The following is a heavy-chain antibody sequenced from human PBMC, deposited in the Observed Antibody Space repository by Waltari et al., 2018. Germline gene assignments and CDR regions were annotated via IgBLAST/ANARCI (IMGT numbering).Heavy chain of an antibody. CDR2: ISGSGGST. Sequence: EVQLLESGGGLVQPGGSLRLSCAASGSTFSSYAMSWVRQAPGKGLEWVSAISGSGGSTYYADSVKGRFTSSRDNSKNTLYLQMNSLRAEDTAVYYCAKVGSSGWSMYYFDYWGQGTLVTVSS. CDR1: GSTFSSYA. CDR3: AKVGSSGWSMYYFDY. D-gene: IGHD6-19*01. J-gene: IGHJ4*02. V-gene: IGHV3-23*01.